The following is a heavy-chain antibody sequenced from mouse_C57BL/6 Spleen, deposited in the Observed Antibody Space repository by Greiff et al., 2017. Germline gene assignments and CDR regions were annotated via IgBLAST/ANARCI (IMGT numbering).Heavy chain of an antibody. CDR3: AGGSSQYYYAMDY. D-gene: IGHD1-1*01. CDR1: GFTFTDYY. CDR2: IRNKANGYTT. V-gene: IGHV7-3*01. J-gene: IGHJ4*01. Sequence: EVKVVESGGGLVQPGGSLSLSCAASGFTFTDYYMSWVRQPPGKALEWLGFIRNKANGYTTEYSASVKGRFTISRDNSQSILYLQMNALRAEYSATYYCAGGSSQYYYAMDYWGQGTSVTVSS.